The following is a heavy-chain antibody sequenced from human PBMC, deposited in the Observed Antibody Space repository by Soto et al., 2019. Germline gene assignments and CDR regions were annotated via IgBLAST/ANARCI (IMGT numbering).Heavy chain of an antibody. CDR2: ISGSGGST. CDR3: SKGYFDWLLTLTIPYYFDY. CDR1: GFTFSSYA. J-gene: IGHJ4*02. D-gene: IGHD3-9*01. V-gene: IGHV3-23*01. Sequence: PGGSLRLSCAASGFTFSSYAMSWVRQAPGKGLEWVSAISGSGGSTYYADSVKGRFTISRDNSKNTLYLQMNSLRAEDTAVYYCSKGYFDWLLTLTIPYYFDYWGQGTLVTVSS.